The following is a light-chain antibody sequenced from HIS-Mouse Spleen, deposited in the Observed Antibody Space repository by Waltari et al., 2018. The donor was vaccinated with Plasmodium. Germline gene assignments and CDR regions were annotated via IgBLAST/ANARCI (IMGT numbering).Light chain of an antibody. V-gene: IGKV1-5*03. J-gene: IGKJ1*01. Sequence: DIQMTPSPSTLSASVGDRVTITCRASQSISSWFAWYQQKPGKAPNLLIYKASSLESGVPSRFSGSGSGTEFTLTISSLQPDDFATYYCQQYNSYSWTFGQGTKVEIK. CDR3: QQYNSYSWT. CDR1: QSISSW. CDR2: KAS.